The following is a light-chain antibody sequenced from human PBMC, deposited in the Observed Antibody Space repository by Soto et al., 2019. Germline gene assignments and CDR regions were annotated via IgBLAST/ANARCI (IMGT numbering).Light chain of an antibody. J-gene: IGKJ4*01. Sequence: EVVMTQYPATLSVSPGERATLSCRASQSVRTNLAWYQQKPGQAPRLLIYNALSRATGIAARFSGSGSGTEFSLTISSLQSEDFAVYYCQQYNSWPLTFGGGTKVEIK. CDR2: NAL. CDR3: QQYNSWPLT. V-gene: IGKV3-15*01. CDR1: QSVRTN.